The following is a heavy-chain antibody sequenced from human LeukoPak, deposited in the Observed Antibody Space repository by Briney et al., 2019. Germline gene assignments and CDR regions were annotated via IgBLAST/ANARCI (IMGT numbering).Heavy chain of an antibody. CDR2: IRNSGGST. CDR1: GFTFNNYA. V-gene: IGHV3-23*01. J-gene: IGHJ4*02. Sequence: GGSLRLSCAASGFTFNNYALGWVRQAPGKGLEWVSAIRNSGGSTYYADSVKGRFTISRGNSKNTLFLQMNSLRAEDTAVYYCAREGRESSGYDYWGQGTLVTVSS. D-gene: IGHD3-22*01. CDR3: AREGRESSGYDY.